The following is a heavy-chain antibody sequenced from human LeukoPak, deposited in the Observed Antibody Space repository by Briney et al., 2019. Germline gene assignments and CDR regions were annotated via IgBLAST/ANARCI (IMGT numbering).Heavy chain of an antibody. V-gene: IGHV3-23*01. CDR3: AKNVGITMIVVVRFDY. CDR2: ISGSGGST. Sequence: GGSLRLSCAASGFTFSSYAMSWVRQAPGKGLEWFSAISGSGGSTYYADSVKGWFTISRDNSKNTLYLQMNSLRAEDTAVYYCAKNVGITMIVVVRFDYWGQGTLVTVSS. D-gene: IGHD3-22*01. J-gene: IGHJ4*02. CDR1: GFTFSSYA.